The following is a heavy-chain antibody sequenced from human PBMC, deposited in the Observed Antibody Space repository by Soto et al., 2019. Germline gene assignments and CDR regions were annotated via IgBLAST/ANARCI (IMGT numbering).Heavy chain of an antibody. CDR3: AIDDYGDYGC. CDR1: GYTFTSYG. Sequence: QVQLVQSGAEVKKPGASVKVSCKASGYTFTSYGISWVRQAPGKGLEWMGWINDYSGNTNYAQKLQGRVTMTTDTYTSTVDMELRSLRSDDKAVYFCAIDDYGDYGCWGKGTLVTVSS. CDR2: INDYSGNT. J-gene: IGHJ4*02. V-gene: IGHV1-18*01. D-gene: IGHD4-17*01.